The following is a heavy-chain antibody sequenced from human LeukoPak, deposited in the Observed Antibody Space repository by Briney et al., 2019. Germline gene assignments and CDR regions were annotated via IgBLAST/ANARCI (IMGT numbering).Heavy chain of an antibody. Sequence: GGSLRLSCATSGFTFRNYAMSWVRQAPGKGLEWVSEINTSGGKSYYADSVKGRFTISRDNSKNTLYLQMNSLRAEDTAVYYCAKDRSVLRFLEWLSHPFDYWGQGTLVTVSS. J-gene: IGHJ4*02. D-gene: IGHD3-3*01. CDR2: INTSGGKS. CDR1: GFTFRNYA. V-gene: IGHV3-23*01. CDR3: AKDRSVLRFLEWLSHPFDY.